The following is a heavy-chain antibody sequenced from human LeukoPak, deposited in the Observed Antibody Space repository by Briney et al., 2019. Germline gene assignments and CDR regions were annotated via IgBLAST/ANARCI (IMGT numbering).Heavy chain of an antibody. J-gene: IGHJ4*02. CDR1: GFTFTSYG. D-gene: IGHD3-10*01. V-gene: IGHV3-30*18. CDR2: ISYDGSNK. CDR3: AKDYYGSGSYDY. Sequence: RGSLRLSCAASGFTFTSYGMHSVRQAPGKRLWWVAVISYDGSNKYYADSVKGRFTISRDNSKNTLYLQMNSLRAEDTDVYYCAKDYYGSGSYDYWGQGTLVTVSS.